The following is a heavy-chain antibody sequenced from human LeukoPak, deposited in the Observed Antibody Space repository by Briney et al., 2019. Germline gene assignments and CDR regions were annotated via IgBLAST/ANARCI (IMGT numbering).Heavy chain of an antibody. J-gene: IGHJ4*02. CDR1: GGSISSSSYY. Sequence: PSETLSLTCTVSGGSISSSSYYWGWIRQPPGKGLEWIGEINHSGSTNYNPSLKSRVTISVDTSKNQFSLKLSSVTAADTAVYYCARGVGSPPQHDYWGQGTLVTVSS. V-gene: IGHV4-39*07. D-gene: IGHD1-26*01. CDR3: ARGVGSPPQHDY. CDR2: INHSGST.